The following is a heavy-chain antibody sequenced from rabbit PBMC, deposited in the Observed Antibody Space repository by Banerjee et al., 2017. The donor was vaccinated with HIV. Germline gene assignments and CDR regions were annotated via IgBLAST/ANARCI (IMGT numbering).Heavy chain of an antibody. D-gene: IGHD1-1*01. J-gene: IGHJ4*01. CDR3: ARDLTGVIGWNFNL. Sequence: QEQLKETGGGLVQPGGSLTLSYKASGFSLSSYSMGWVRQAPGKGLEWIGYIDAGSNGNTYYASWAKGRFTVSKTSSTTVTLQMTSLTAADTATYFCARDLTGVIGWNFNLWGQGTLVTVS. V-gene: IGHV1S45*01. CDR2: IDAGSNGNT. CDR1: GFSLSSYS.